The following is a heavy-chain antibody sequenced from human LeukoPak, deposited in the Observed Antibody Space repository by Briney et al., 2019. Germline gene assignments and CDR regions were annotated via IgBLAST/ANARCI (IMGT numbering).Heavy chain of an antibody. J-gene: IGHJ4*02. V-gene: IGHV4-34*01. CDR3: ARSRSSSWYYY. Sequence: KPSETLSLTCAVYGGSFSGYYWSWIRQPPGKGLEWIGEINHSGSTNYNPSLKSRVTISVDTSKNQFSLKLSSVTAADTAVYYCARSRSSSWYYYWGQGTLVTVFS. D-gene: IGHD6-13*01. CDR1: GGSFSGYY. CDR2: INHSGST.